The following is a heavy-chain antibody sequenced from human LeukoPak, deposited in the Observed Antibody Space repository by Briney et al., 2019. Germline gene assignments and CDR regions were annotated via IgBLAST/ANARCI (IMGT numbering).Heavy chain of an antibody. Sequence: GGSLRLSCAASGFTFSSYSMKWVRQAPGKGLEWVSFISPSSSYIYYADSVKGRFTISRDNAKKSLYLQMNSLRADDTAVYYCARDQFPYGEGAVDIWGQGTMVTVSS. J-gene: IGHJ3*02. CDR1: GFTFSSYS. V-gene: IGHV3-21*01. CDR3: ARDQFPYGEGAVDI. D-gene: IGHD4-17*01. CDR2: ISPSSSYI.